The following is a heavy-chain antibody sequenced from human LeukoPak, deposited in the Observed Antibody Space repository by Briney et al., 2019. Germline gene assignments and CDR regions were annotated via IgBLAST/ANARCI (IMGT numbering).Heavy chain of an antibody. CDR1: GGSISSSSYY. CDR2: IYYSGST. V-gene: IGHV4-39*01. CDR3: ALGGVAEY. J-gene: IGHJ4*02. Sequence: SETLSLTCTVSGGSISSSSYYCGWIRQPPGKGLEWIGSIYYSGSTYYNPSLKSRVTISVDTSKNQFSLKLSSVTAADTAVYYCALGGVAEYWGQGTLVTVSS. D-gene: IGHD2-8*02.